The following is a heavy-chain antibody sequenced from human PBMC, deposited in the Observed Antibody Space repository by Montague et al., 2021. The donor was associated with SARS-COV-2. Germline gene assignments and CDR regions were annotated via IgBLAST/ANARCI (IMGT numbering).Heavy chain of an antibody. V-gene: IGHV3-48*03. CDR1: GFTVSSYE. D-gene: IGHD6-19*01. J-gene: IGHJ4*02. Sequence: SLRPSCAASGFTVSSYEMNWVRQAPGKGLEWVSYISSSGSTIYYSDSVXGLFTISRDNAKNSLYLQMNSLRAEDTAVYYCARDGALYSSGWWGGDFDYWGQGTLVTVSS. CDR3: ARDGALYSSGWWGGDFDY. CDR2: ISSSGSTI.